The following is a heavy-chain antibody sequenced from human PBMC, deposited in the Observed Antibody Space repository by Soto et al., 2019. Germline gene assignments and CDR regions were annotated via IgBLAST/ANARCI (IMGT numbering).Heavy chain of an antibody. CDR1: GFTFGDYA. CDR2: VRSKTYGATT. CDR3: TRDGWGGASYY. Sequence: GGSLRLSCTTSGFTFGDYAVSWVRQAPGRGLEWVGFVRSKTYGATTDYAASVTGRFTISRDDSKSVAYLQMNSLKTEDTAVYYCTRDGWGGASYYWGQGTLVTVSS. V-gene: IGHV3-49*04. D-gene: IGHD3-16*01. J-gene: IGHJ4*02.